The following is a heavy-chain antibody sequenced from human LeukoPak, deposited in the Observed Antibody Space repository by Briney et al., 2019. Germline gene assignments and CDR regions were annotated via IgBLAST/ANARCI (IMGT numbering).Heavy chain of an antibody. J-gene: IGHJ4*02. CDR3: ARDLGDYIFYSDY. V-gene: IGHV1-2*02. CDR1: GYTFTDYY. CDR2: INPNSGGT. D-gene: IGHD4-17*01. Sequence: ASVKVSCKASGYTFTDYYIHWVRQAPGQGLEWVGWINPNSGGTYYAQKFQGRVTMTRDTSISTAYMELSRLRSDDTAVYYCARDLGDYIFYSDYWGQGTLVTVSS.